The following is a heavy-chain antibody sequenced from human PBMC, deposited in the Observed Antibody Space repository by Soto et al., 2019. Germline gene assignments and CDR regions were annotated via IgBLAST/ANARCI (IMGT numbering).Heavy chain of an antibody. Sequence: GGSLRLSCVASGFAFNSHGMHWARQTPGKGPEWVAGVSFDGNTKTYADSVKGRFTISRDSSSNTLYLQMNSLRPEDSAIYYCARDVMPHYSDNRDSWGPEPRSPSPQ. D-gene: IGHD4-17*01. CDR3: ARDVMPHYSDNRDS. J-gene: IGHJ5*01. CDR2: VSFDGNTK. V-gene: IGHV3-30*03. CDR1: GFAFNSHG.